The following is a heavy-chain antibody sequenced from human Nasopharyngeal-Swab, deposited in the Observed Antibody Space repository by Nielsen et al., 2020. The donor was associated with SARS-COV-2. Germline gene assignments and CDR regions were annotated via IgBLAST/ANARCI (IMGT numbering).Heavy chain of an antibody. CDR2: ISYDGSNK. V-gene: IGHV3-30*03. J-gene: IGHJ5*02. Sequence: GESLKISCAASGFTFSSYGMHWVRQAPGKGLEWVAVISYDGSNKYYADSVKGRFTISRDNSKNTLYLQMNSLRAEDTAVYYCARELRRLRNWFDPWGQGTPVTVSS. CDR1: GFTFSSYG. D-gene: IGHD1-7*01. CDR3: ARELRRLRNWFDP.